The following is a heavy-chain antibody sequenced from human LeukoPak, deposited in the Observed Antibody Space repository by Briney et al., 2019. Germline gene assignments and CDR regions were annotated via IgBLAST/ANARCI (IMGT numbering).Heavy chain of an antibody. D-gene: IGHD6-19*01. CDR3: AKCSTSAYTTGWCNWIDP. V-gene: IGHV3-23*01. CDR1: GFTFTSDA. CDR2: TVSRGTT. Sequence: GGSLRLSCVASGFTFTSDAMNWVRQAPGKGLEWVSSTVSRGTTQYADSAKGRFTVSRDTSKNTLYLQMNSLRADDTAVYYCAKCSTSAYTTGWCNWIDPWGQGTLVTVSS. J-gene: IGHJ5*02.